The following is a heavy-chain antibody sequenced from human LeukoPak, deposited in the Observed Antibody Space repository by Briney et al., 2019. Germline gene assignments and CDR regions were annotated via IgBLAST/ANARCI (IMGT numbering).Heavy chain of an antibody. CDR3: ARFRNFVSDI. J-gene: IGHJ3*02. Sequence: PSETLSLTCAVYSGSFSAYYWSWIRQPPGKGLEWIGEINHSGSTNYNPSLKSRVTMSVDTSKNQFSLKVTSVTAADTAVYYCARFRNFVSDIWGQGTMVTVSS. CDR2: INHSGST. V-gene: IGHV4-34*01. CDR1: SGSFSAYY. D-gene: IGHD3-16*01.